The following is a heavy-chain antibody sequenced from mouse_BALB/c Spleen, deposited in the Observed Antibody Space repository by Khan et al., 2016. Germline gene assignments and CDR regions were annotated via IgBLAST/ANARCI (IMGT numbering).Heavy chain of an antibody. CDR1: GFSLTSYG. Sequence: QVQLKESGPGLVQPSQSLSITCTVSGFSLTSYGVHWVRQSPGKGLEWLGVIWRGGSTDYNAASMSRLSITKDNSKSQVFFKMSSLQADDTAIYYCAKNDGYYAYWGQGTLVTVSA. J-gene: IGHJ3*01. CDR2: IWRGGST. CDR3: AKNDGYYAY. V-gene: IGHV2-5*01. D-gene: IGHD2-3*01.